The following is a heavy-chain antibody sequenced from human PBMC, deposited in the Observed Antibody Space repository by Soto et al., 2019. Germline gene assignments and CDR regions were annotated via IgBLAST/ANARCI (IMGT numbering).Heavy chain of an antibody. V-gene: IGHV4-61*01. J-gene: IGHJ4*02. CDR2: IYDGGST. CDR3: ARVVGGRSWNYFDH. D-gene: IGHD6-13*01. CDR1: GGSVSSGSDS. Sequence: SETLSLTCTVSGGSVSSGSDSWSWIRQPPGKGLEWIGYIYDGGSTNYNPSLKSRLTISLDTSKNQFSLTLSSVTAADTAVYYCARVVGGRSWNYFDHWGQGTLVTVSS.